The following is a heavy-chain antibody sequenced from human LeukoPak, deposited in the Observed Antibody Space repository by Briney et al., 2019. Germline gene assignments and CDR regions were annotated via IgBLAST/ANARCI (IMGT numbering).Heavy chain of an antibody. V-gene: IGHV1-69*13. CDR1: GGTFSSYA. Sequence: SVKVSCKASGGTFSSYAISWVRQAPGQGLEWMGGIIPIFGTANYAQKFQGRVTITADESTSTAYMELSRLRSDDTAVYYCARDPRIAAQKLYRYWGQGTLVTVSS. CDR3: ARDPRIAAQKLYRY. D-gene: IGHD6-6*01. J-gene: IGHJ4*02. CDR2: IIPIFGTA.